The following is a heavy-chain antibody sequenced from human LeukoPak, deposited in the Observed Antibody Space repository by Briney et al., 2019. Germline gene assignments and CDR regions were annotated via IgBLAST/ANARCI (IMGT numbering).Heavy chain of an antibody. V-gene: IGHV3-23*01. CDR2: ISGSGAGT. J-gene: IGHJ4*02. CDR3: AKIAREFYTISYYFDY. D-gene: IGHD2/OR15-2a*01. Sequence: GGSLRLSCAVSGFTFSSYATNWVRQAPGRGLEWVSGISGSGAGTYYADSVKGRFTISRDNSKNTLYLQMNSLRAEDTAVYYCAKIAREFYTISYYFDYWGQGTLVTVSS. CDR1: GFTFSSYA.